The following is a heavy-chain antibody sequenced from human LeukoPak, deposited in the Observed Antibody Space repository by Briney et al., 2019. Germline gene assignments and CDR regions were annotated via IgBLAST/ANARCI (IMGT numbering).Heavy chain of an antibody. V-gene: IGHV3-23*01. CDR1: GFTFSSYA. D-gene: IGHD3-10*02. CDR3: AKGNTMYTAYYFDY. CDR2: FSSNGEST. J-gene: IGHJ4*02. Sequence: GGSLRLSCAASGFTFSSYAMSWVRQAPGKGLEWVSVFSSNGESTDYADSVKGRFTISRDNSKNALYLQMNSLRAEDTAVYYCAKGNTMYTAYYFDYWGQGTLVTVSS.